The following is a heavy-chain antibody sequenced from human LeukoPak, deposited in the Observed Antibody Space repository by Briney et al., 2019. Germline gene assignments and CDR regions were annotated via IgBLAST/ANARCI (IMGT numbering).Heavy chain of an antibody. CDR3: ARDPQQQLGTNNWFDP. CDR2: IYYSGST. D-gene: IGHD6-13*01. V-gene: IGHV4-39*07. J-gene: IGHJ5*02. Sequence: SETLSLTCTVSGGSISSSSYYWGWIRQPPGKGLEWIGSIYYSGSTYYNPSLKSRVTISVDTSKNQFSLKLSSVTAADTAVYYCARDPQQQLGTNNWFDPWGQGTLVTVSS. CDR1: GGSISSSSYY.